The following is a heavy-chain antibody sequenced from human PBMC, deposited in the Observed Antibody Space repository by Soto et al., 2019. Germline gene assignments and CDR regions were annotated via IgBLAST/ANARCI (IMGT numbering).Heavy chain of an antibody. CDR3: VRRHVSATGIDWFDP. J-gene: IGHJ5*02. D-gene: IGHD6-13*01. CDR2: INAANGDT. CDR1: GYTFTSYG. V-gene: IGHV1-3*01. Sequence: GASVKVSCKASGYTFTSYGIHWVRQAPGQRLEWMGWINAANGDTKYSPKFQGRVTITRDTSASTAYMELSSLRSEDTAVYYCVRRHVSATGIDWFDPWGQGTLVTDS.